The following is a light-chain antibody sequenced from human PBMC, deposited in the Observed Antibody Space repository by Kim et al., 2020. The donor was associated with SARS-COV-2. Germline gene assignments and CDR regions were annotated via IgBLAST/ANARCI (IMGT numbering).Light chain of an antibody. CDR2: GVS. CDR3: QQYARSPYS. V-gene: IGKV3-20*01. CDR1: QTVGRNY. J-gene: IGKJ2*03. Sequence: LSPGEGATLSCRASQTVGRNYWAWYQQKPGQPPRLLIYGVSSRATGIPDRFSGSGSGTDFSLTISRVEPEDFAVYFCQQYARSPYSFGQGTKLEIK.